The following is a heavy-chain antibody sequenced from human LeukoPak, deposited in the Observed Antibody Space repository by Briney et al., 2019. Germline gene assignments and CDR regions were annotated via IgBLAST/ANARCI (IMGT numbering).Heavy chain of an antibody. V-gene: IGHV3-33*01. CDR2: IWYDGSNK. CDR1: GFTFSSYG. J-gene: IGHJ4*02. D-gene: IGHD3-22*01. Sequence: GGSLRLSCAASGFTFSSYGMHWVRQAPGKGLAWVAVIWYDGSNKYYADSVKGRFTISRDNSKNTLYLQMNSLRAEDTAVYYCARGTYYYDSSGYLSFDYWGQGTLVTVSS. CDR3: ARGTYYYDSSGYLSFDY.